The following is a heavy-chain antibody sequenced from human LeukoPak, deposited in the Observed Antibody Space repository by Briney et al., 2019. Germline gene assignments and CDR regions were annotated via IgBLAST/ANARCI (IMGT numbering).Heavy chain of an antibody. D-gene: IGHD2-2*01. CDR2: ISNSGDST. J-gene: IGHJ3*02. Sequence: GGSLRLSCAASGFTFPSYAMSWVRQAPGKGLEWVSIISNSGDSTWYADSVKGRFTISRDNAKNSLYLQMNSLRAEDTAVYYCARDQSASSSLDIWGQGTMVTVSS. CDR1: GFTFPSYA. CDR3: ARDQSASSSLDI. V-gene: IGHV3-23*01.